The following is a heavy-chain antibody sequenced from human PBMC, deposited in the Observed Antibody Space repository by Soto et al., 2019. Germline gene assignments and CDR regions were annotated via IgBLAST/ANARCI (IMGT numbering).Heavy chain of an antibody. D-gene: IGHD1-26*01. V-gene: IGHV4-61*08. Sequence: SETLSLTCTVSGGSISSGDYYWSWIRQPPGKGLEWIGYIYYSGSTNYNPSLKSRVTISVDTSKNQFSLKLSSVTAADTAVYYCATQLLYSGSYSPPGHWGQGTLVTVSS. CDR3: ATQLLYSGSYSPPGH. CDR1: GGSISSGDYY. CDR2: IYYSGST. J-gene: IGHJ4*02.